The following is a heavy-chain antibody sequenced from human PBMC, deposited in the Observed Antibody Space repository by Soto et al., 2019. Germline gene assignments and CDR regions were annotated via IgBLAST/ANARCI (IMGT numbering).Heavy chain of an antibody. V-gene: IGHV3-33*01. D-gene: IGHD2-8*02. CDR2: IWYDGSIK. CDR1: GFTFDTYG. J-gene: IGHJ6*02. Sequence: PGGSLRLSCAASGFTFDTYGMHWVRQVPGKGLQWVAVIWYDGSIKYYADSVRGRFTVSRDNSRNTLYLQMNSLRDEDTAVYYCARIDCTGNNCNTYYHYGMDVSGQGTKVTVSS. CDR3: ARIDCTGNNCNTYYHYGMDV.